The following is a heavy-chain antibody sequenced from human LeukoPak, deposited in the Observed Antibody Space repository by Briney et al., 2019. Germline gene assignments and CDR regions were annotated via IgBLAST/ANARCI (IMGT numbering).Heavy chain of an antibody. CDR1: GFTFSSYA. D-gene: IGHD6-19*01. V-gene: IGHV3-23*01. CDR2: ISGSGGST. CDR3: AKVPRVAGTFDWFDP. J-gene: IGHJ5*02. Sequence: GGSLRLSCAASGFTFSSYAMSWVRQAPGKGLEWVSAISGSGGSTYYADSVKGRFAISRDNSKNTLYLQVNSLRAEDTAVYYCAKVPRVAGTFDWFDPWGQGTLVTVSS.